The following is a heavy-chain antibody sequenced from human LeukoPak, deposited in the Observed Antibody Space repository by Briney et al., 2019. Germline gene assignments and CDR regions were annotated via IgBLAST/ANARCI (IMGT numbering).Heavy chain of an antibody. V-gene: IGHV3-7*03. CDR1: GLTVSNHW. D-gene: IGHD5-18*01. CDR3: ASLDTAKQPLANH. J-gene: IGHJ5*02. Sequence: GGSLRLSCVASGLTVSNHWMSWVRQAPGKGLEWVANIKQERGQEYYVDSVKGRFTISKDSAKNSLYLQMNSLRVEDTAMYYCASLDTAKQPLANHWGQGTLVTVSS. CDR2: IKQERGQE.